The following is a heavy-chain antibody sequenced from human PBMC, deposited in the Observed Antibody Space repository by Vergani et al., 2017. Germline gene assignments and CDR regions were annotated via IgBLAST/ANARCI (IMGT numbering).Heavy chain of an antibody. V-gene: IGHV3-7*01. CDR1: GFTFSSYW. D-gene: IGHD5-18*01. CDR2: IKQDGSEK. CDR3: ARDWGYSYGADFDY. J-gene: IGHJ4*02. Sequence: EVQLVESGGGLVQPGGSLRLSCAASGFTFSSYWMSWVRQAPGKGLEWVANIKQDGSEKYYVDAVKGRFTISRDNAKTSLYLQMNSLRAEDTAVYYCARDWGYSYGADFDYWGQGTLVTVSS.